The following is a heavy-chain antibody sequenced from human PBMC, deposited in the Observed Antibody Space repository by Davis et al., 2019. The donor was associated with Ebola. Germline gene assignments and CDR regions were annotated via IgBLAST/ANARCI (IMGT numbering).Heavy chain of an antibody. CDR2: IIPVFRTA. J-gene: IGHJ4*02. CDR1: GDTLTSYA. V-gene: IGHV1-69*13. CDR3: AHLGPQRYCSGGGCHGYLDY. D-gene: IGHD2-15*01. Sequence: AASVKVSCKAVGDTLTSYAMTWVRQAPGQGLEWMGGIIPVFRTANYAQKFQGRVTITADESTRTAYMELNGLRSEDIAVYYCAHLGPQRYCSGGGCHGYLDYWGQGTLVTVSS.